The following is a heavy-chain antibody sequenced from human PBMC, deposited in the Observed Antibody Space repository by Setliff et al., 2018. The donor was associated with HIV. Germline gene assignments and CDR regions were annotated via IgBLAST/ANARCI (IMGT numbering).Heavy chain of an antibody. CDR1: GFTFSSYG. V-gene: IGHV3-30*02. CDR3: AKVPTRIQPRYFDY. D-gene: IGHD5-18*01. J-gene: IGHJ4*02. CDR2: IRHHGREK. Sequence: PGGSLRLSCAASGFTFSSYGMHWVRHAPGKGLEWVTYIRHHGREKYYADSVKGRFTISRDNSKNTLHLQMNSLRVEDTAVHYCAKVPTRIQPRYFDYWGQGTLVTVSS.